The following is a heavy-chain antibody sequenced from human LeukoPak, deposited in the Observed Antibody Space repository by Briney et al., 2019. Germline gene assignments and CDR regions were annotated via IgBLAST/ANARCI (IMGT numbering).Heavy chain of an antibody. CDR1: GGSISSGSYY. CDR3: ARDQQAYYDFWSGHYNFDY. D-gene: IGHD3-3*01. V-gene: IGHV4-61*02. CDR2: IYTSGST. Sequence: KTSETLSLTCTVSGGSISSGSYYWSWIRQPAGKGLEWIGRIYTSGSTNYDPSLKSRVTISVDTSKNQFSLKLSSVTAADTAVYYCARDQQAYYDFWSGHYNFDYWGQGTLVTVSS. J-gene: IGHJ4*02.